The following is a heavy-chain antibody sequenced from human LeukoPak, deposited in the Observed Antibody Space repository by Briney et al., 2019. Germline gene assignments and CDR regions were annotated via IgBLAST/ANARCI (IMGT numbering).Heavy chain of an antibody. V-gene: IGHV1-18*01. CDR3: AGRTVREIQLWPFDY. D-gene: IGHD5-18*01. CDR2: ISAYNGNT. Sequence: ASVKVSCKASGYTFTSYGISWVRQAPGQGLEWMGWISAYNGNTNYAQKLQGRVTMTEDTSTDTAYMELSSLRSEDTAVYYCAGRTVREIQLWPFDYWGQGTLVTVSS. J-gene: IGHJ4*02. CDR1: GYTFTSYG.